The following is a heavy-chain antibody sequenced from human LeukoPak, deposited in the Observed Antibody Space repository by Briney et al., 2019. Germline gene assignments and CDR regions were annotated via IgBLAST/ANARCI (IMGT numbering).Heavy chain of an antibody. CDR1: GGSISSYY. V-gene: IGHV4-34*01. CDR3: ARKYCSTTSCSYGFDI. D-gene: IGHD2-2*01. J-gene: IGHJ3*02. CDR2: TSHSGST. Sequence: SETLSLTCTVSGGSISSYYWSWIRQPPGKGLEWIGETSHSGSTNYNPSLESRVTISVDTSKKQFSLKLSSVSAADTAVYFCARKYCSTTSCSYGFDIWGQGTMVTVSS.